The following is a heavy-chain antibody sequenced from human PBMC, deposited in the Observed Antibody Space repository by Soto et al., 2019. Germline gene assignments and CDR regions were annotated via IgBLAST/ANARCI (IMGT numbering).Heavy chain of an antibody. D-gene: IGHD6-13*01. V-gene: IGHV3-33*01. CDR1: GFTFNNYG. CDR2: IWNDGNGY. J-gene: IGHJ6*02. CDR3: ARRQISPPTRGAASARGAMDV. Sequence: QVQLVESGGGVVQPGRSLRLSCAASGFTFNNYGMHWVRQAPGKGLEWVAVIWNDGNGYYYANSVKGRFTISRDNSKNTLYLQMSSLRAEDTAVYYCARRQISPPTRGAASARGAMDVGGQGTTVTVSS.